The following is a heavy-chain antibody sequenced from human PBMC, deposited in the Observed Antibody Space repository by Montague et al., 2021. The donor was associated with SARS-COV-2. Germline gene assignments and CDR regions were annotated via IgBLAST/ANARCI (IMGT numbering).Heavy chain of an antibody. D-gene: IGHD3-10*01. Sequence: SETLSLTCAVHGGSFSTYSWNWIRQAPGKGLEWIGEIHHGGSTNYNPSLKSRVTISADTSKNQFSLKLTSVAAADTAVYYCARLGDGVVPSPILGVGPYYSYYYMDVWSKGTTVTVSS. J-gene: IGHJ6*03. V-gene: IGHV4-34*01. CDR2: IHHGGST. CDR3: ARLGDGVVPSPILGVGPYYSYYYMDV. CDR1: GGSFSTYS.